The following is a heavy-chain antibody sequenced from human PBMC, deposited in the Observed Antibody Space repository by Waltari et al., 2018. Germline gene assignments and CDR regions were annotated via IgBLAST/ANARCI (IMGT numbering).Heavy chain of an antibody. V-gene: IGHV1-2*02. CDR2: INPNSGGT. Sequence: QVQLVQSGAEVKKPGASVKVSCKASGYTFTDYYIHWVRQAPGQGLEWMGWINPNSGGTNYEQKFQGRVTMTRDTSISTAYMELSRLISDDTAVYYCARVQYYYDSSGYQQAFDYWGQGTLVTVSS. D-gene: IGHD3-22*01. CDR1: GYTFTDYY. J-gene: IGHJ4*02. CDR3: ARVQYYYDSSGYQQAFDY.